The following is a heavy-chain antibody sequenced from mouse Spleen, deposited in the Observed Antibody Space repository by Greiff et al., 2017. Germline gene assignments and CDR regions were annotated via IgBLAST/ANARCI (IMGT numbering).Heavy chain of an antibody. J-gene: IGHJ2*01. CDR2: IDPANGNT. D-gene: IGHD2-14*01. CDR1: GFNIKDTY. CDR3: AKDYRYDEYYFDC. V-gene: IGHV14-3*02. Sequence: VQLQQSGAELVKPGASVKLSCTASGFNIKDTYMHWVKQRPEQGLEWIGRIDPANGNTKYDPKFQGKATITADTSSNTAYLQLSSLTSEDTAVYYCAKDYRYDEYYFDCWGQGTTLTVSS.